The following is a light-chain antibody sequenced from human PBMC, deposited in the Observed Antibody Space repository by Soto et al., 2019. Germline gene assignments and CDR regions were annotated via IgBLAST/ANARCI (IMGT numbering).Light chain of an antibody. CDR2: GAS. CDR3: QQYGSSPTT. Sequence: EIVLTQSPGTLSLSPGERATLSCRASQSVFNNHIGWYQQKPGQAPRRLIFGASFRATGIPDRFSGSGSGTDFTLTISRLEPEDFAMYYCQQYGSSPTTFGQGTKVDIK. J-gene: IGKJ1*01. CDR1: QSVFNNH. V-gene: IGKV3-20*01.